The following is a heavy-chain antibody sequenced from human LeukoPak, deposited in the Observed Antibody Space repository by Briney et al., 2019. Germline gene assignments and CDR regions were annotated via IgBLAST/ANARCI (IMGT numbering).Heavy chain of an antibody. CDR3: AKDTGRDGYNWSLDY. CDR2: ISWNSGSI. V-gene: IGHV3-9*01. D-gene: IGHD5-24*01. CDR1: GFTFDDYA. J-gene: IGHJ4*02. Sequence: GGSLRLSCAASGFTFDDYAMHWVRQAPGKGLEWVSGISWNSGSIGYADSVKGRFTISRDNAKNSLYLQMNSLRAEDTALNYCAKDTGRDGYNWSLDYWGQGTLVTVSS.